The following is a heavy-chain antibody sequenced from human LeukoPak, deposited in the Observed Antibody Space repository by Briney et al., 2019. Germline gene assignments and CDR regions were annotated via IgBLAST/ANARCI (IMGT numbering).Heavy chain of an antibody. CDR3: ARARIPSGYDSGPYYFDY. J-gene: IGHJ4*02. Sequence: SETPSLTCTVSGGSISSGGYYWSWIRQHPGKGLEWIGYIYYSGSTYYNPSLKSRVTISVDTSKNQFSLKLSSVTAADTAVYYCARARIPSGYDSGPYYFDYWGQGTLVTVSS. V-gene: IGHV4-31*03. D-gene: IGHD5-12*01. CDR2: IYYSGST. CDR1: GGSISSGGYY.